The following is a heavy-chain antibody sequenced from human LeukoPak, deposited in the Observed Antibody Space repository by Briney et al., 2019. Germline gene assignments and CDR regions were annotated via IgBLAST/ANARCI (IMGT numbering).Heavy chain of an antibody. V-gene: IGHV4-34*01. CDR3: ARGGVVVPAAISWFDP. CDR1: GGSFSGYY. CDR2: INHSGST. Sequence: SETLSLTCAVYGGSFSGYYWSWIRQPPGKGLEWIGDINHSGSTNYNPSLKSRVTISVDTSKNLFSLKLSSVTAADTAVYYCARGGVVVPAAISWFDPWGQGTLVTVSS. J-gene: IGHJ5*02. D-gene: IGHD2-2*02.